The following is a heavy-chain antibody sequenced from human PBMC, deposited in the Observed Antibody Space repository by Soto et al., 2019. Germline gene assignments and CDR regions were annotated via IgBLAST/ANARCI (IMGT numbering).Heavy chain of an antibody. V-gene: IGHV3-30*18. CDR2: ISYDGSNK. J-gene: IGHJ4*02. CDR1: GFTFSSYG. CDR3: AKSSIFGVVTTPFDY. D-gene: IGHD3-3*01. Sequence: VQLVESGGGVVQPGRSLRLSCAASGFTFSSYGMHWVRQAPGKGLEWVAVISYDGSNKYYADSVKGRFTISRDNSKNTLYLQMNSLRAEDTAVYYCAKSSIFGVVTTPFDYWGQGTLVTVSS.